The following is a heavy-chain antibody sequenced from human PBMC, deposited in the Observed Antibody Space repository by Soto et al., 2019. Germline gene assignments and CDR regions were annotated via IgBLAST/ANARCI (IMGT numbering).Heavy chain of an antibody. CDR2: ISAYNGNT. V-gene: IGHV1-18*01. J-gene: IGHJ4*02. D-gene: IGHD3-22*01. Sequence: GASVKVSCKXSGYTFTSYGISWVRQAPGQGLEWMGWISAYNGNTNYAQKLQGRVTMTTDTSTSTAYMELRSLRSDDTAVYYCARPPDYYDRLGYFDYWGQGTLVTVSS. CDR1: GYTFTSYG. CDR3: ARPPDYYDRLGYFDY.